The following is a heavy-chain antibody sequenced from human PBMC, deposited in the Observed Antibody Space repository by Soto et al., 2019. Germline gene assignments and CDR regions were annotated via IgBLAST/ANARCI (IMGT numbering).Heavy chain of an antibody. V-gene: IGHV3-30*18. CDR3: AKEITVAGDFDY. CDR2: ISNDGSNE. CDR1: GFTFGSYG. D-gene: IGHD6-19*01. Sequence: LRLSCVASGFTFGSYGIHWVRQAPGKGLEWVAVISNDGSNEYYADSVKGRFTISRDNSKNTLYLQMDSLRPEDTAVYYCAKEITVAGDFDYWGHGTLVTVSS. J-gene: IGHJ4*01.